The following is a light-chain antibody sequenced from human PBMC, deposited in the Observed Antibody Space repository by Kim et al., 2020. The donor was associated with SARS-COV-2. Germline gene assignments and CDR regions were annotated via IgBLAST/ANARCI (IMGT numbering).Light chain of an antibody. V-gene: IGKV1-16*02. J-gene: IGKJ4*01. CDR1: QDISNN. CDR2: GAS. Sequence: DIQMTQSPSSLSASVGDRVTITCRASQDISNNLDWFQQKPGKAPKSLIYGASSLQSGVPSKFSGSGSGTDFTLTINSLQPEDFATYYCRQYKSYPITFGGGTKLEIK. CDR3: RQYKSYPIT.